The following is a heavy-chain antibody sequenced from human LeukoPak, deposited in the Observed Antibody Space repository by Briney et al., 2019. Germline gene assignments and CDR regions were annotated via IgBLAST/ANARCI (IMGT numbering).Heavy chain of an antibody. J-gene: IGHJ4*02. V-gene: IGHV3-48*01. D-gene: IGHD6-13*01. Sequence: GGSLRLSCEASGFTFSNFAMNWVRQAPGKGLEWVSYISSGSGTIYYADSVKGRFTISRDNAKNSLYLQMNSLRAEDTAVYYCARVSIAAAGRGSFDYWGQGTLVTVSS. CDR1: GFTFSNFA. CDR3: ARVSIAAAGRGSFDY. CDR2: ISSGSGTI.